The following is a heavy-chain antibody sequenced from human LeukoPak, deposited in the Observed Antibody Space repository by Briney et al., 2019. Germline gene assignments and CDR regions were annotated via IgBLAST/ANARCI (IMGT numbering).Heavy chain of an antibody. CDR1: GFTFSTYA. CDR3: AKASSGWYFHSLDD. CDR2: ISGTGGST. Sequence: PGGSLGLSCVASGFTFSTYAMSWVRQAPGKGLEWVSVISGTGGSTDYADSVKGRFTISRDNSKNALYLQMNSLRVEDTALYYCAKASSGWYFHSLDDWGQGTLVTVSS. J-gene: IGHJ4*02. D-gene: IGHD6-19*01. V-gene: IGHV3-23*01.